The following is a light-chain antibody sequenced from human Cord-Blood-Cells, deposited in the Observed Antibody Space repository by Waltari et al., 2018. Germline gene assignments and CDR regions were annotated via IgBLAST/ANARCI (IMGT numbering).Light chain of an antibody. J-gene: IGKJ4*01. Sequence: DLQMTQSPSTLSASVGDRVTITCRASQSISSWLAWYQQKPGKAPKLLIYDASSLESGVPSRCSGSGSGTEFTLTISSLQPDDFATYYCQQYNSYTLTFGGGTKVEIK. CDR3: QQYNSYTLT. V-gene: IGKV1-5*01. CDR1: QSISSW. CDR2: DAS.